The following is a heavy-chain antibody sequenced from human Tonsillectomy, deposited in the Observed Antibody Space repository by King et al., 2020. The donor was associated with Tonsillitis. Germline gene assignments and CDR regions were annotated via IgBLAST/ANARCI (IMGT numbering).Heavy chain of an antibody. V-gene: IGHV4-4*07. Sequence: QLQESGPGLVKPSETLSLTCTVSGGSISSHYWSWIRQPAGRGLEWIGRIYTSGSTNYNPSLESRVTMSVDTSKKQFSLKLSSVTAADTAVYYCASNMGGSWGGGMDVWGQGTTVSVSS. CDR3: ASNMGGSWGGGMDV. J-gene: IGHJ6*02. D-gene: IGHD3-16*01. CDR2: IYTSGST. CDR1: GGSISSHY.